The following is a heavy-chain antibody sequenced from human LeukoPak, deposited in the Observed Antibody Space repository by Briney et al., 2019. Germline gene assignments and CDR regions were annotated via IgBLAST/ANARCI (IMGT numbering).Heavy chain of an antibody. V-gene: IGHV3-48*02. Sequence: GGSLRLSCAVSGFTFSSCSMNWVRQAPGKGLELVSYISSSSSTIYYADSVKGRFTISRDNAKNSLYLQMNSLRDEDSAVYYCARDPHIAAAGTMFDYWGQGTLVTVSS. J-gene: IGHJ4*02. D-gene: IGHD6-13*01. CDR2: ISSSSSTI. CDR1: GFTFSSCS. CDR3: ARDPHIAAAGTMFDY.